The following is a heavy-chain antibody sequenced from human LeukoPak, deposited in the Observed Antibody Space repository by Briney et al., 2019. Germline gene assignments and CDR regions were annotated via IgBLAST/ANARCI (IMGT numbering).Heavy chain of an antibody. V-gene: IGHV1-2*02. Sequence: ASVKVSCRASRYIFTSYYIHWVRQAPGEGFEWMGWINPNNGGTKYAQKFQGRVTMTSDTSISTAYMQLSRLKSDDTAMYYCARDRGSSWFADYWGQGTLVTVSS. CDR1: RYIFTSYY. J-gene: IGHJ4*02. D-gene: IGHD6-13*01. CDR2: INPNNGGT. CDR3: ARDRGSSWFADY.